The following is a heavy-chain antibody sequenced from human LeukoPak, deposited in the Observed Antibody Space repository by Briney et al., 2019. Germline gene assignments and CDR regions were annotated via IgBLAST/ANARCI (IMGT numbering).Heavy chain of an antibody. CDR2: ISSSSSYI. CDR1: GFTFSSYS. V-gene: IGHV3-21*01. Sequence: PGGSLRLSCAASGFTFSSYSMNWVRQAPGKGLEWVSSISSSSSYIYYADSVKGRFTISRDNAKNSLYLQMNSLRAEDTAVYYCARDGPSRMDYYDSSNAFDIWGQGTMVTVSS. CDR3: ARDGPSRMDYYDSSNAFDI. J-gene: IGHJ3*02. D-gene: IGHD3-22*01.